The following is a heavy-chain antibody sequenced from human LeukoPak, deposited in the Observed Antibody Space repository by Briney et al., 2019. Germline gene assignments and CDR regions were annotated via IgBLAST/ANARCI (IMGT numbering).Heavy chain of an antibody. CDR3: ARNGAPVVTAITPYYYYMDV. Sequence: GRSLRLSCAASGFTFSSYAMSWVRQAPGKGLEWVANIKQDGSEKYYVDSVKGRFTISRDNAKNSLYLQMNSLRAEDTAVYYCARNGAPVVTAITPYYYYMDVWGKGTTVTVSS. J-gene: IGHJ6*03. D-gene: IGHD2-21*02. CDR1: GFTFSSYA. V-gene: IGHV3-7*01. CDR2: IKQDGSEK.